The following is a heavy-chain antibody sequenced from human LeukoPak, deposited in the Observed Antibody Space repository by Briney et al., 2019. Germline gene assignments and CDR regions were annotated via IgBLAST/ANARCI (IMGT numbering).Heavy chain of an antibody. J-gene: IGHJ5*02. V-gene: IGHV3-30*18. CDR1: GFTFSSYG. CDR2: ISYDGSNK. D-gene: IGHD1-26*01. CDR3: AKNGEVGATPNWFDP. Sequence: AGGSLRLSCAASGFTFSSYGMHWVRQAPGKGLEWVAVISYDGSNKYYADSVKGRFTISRDNSKNTLYLQMNSLRAEDTAVYYCAKNGEVGATPNWFDPWGQGTLVTVSS.